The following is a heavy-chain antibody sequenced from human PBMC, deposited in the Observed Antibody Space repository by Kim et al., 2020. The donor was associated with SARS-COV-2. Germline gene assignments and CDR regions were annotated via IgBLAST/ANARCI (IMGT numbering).Heavy chain of an antibody. CDR3: AKDIRYYDSSGYSEGAFDI. CDR1: GFTFGDYA. J-gene: IGHJ3*02. V-gene: IGHV3-9*01. D-gene: IGHD3-22*01. CDR2: ISWNSGSI. Sequence: GGSLRLSCAASGFTFGDYAMHWVRQAPGKGLEWVSGISWNSGSIGYADSVKGRFTISRDNAKNSLYLQMNSLRAEDTALYYCAKDIRYYDSSGYSEGAFDIWGQGTMVTVSS.